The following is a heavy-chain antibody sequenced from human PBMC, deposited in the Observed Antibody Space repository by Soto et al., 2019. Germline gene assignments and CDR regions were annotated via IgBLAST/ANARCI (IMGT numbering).Heavy chain of an antibody. CDR2: IYPGDSDT. Sequence: GESLKISCKGSGYSFTSYWIGWVRQMPGKGLEWMGIIYPGDSDTRYSPSFQGQVTISADKSISTAYLQWSSLKASDTAMYYCARHIADCGGDCYSAFDIWGQGTMVTVS. J-gene: IGHJ3*02. D-gene: IGHD2-21*02. CDR1: GYSFTSYW. V-gene: IGHV5-51*01. CDR3: ARHIADCGGDCYSAFDI.